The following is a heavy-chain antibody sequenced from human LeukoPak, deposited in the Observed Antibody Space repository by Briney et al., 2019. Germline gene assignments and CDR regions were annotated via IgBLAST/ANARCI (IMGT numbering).Heavy chain of an antibody. V-gene: IGHV3-23*01. D-gene: IGHD3-3*01. CDR2: ISGSGGST. J-gene: IGHJ4*02. CDR1: GFIFYNYA. Sequence: GGSLRLSCATSGFIFYNYAMNWVRQGPGKGLEWVSGISGSGGSTYYAVSVRGRFTISRDNSKNTLYLQMNSLRAEDTAVYYCAKSGAYYDFWSGYSDYWGQGTLVTVSS. CDR3: AKSGAYYDFWSGYSDY.